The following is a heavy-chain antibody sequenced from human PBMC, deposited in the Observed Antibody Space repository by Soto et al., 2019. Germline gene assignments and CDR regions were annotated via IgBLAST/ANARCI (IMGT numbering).Heavy chain of an antibody. D-gene: IGHD6-13*01. V-gene: IGHV4-59*08. Sequence: SETLSLTCAVFGGSFSGYYRNWIRQPPGKGLEWIGYIYYSGSSNYNPSLKSRVSISVDTSKNQFSLKLSSVTAADTAVYYCARHSSSWPNFDYWGQGHLVTVSS. CDR3: ARHSSSWPNFDY. CDR1: GGSFSGYY. CDR2: IYYSGSS. J-gene: IGHJ4*02.